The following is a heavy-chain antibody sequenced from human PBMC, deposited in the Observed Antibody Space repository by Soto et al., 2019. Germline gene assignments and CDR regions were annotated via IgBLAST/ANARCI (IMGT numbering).Heavy chain of an antibody. D-gene: IGHD4-17*01. Sequence: ASVKVSCKASGYTFTSYAMHWVRQAPGQRLEWMGWINTGNGNTKYSQKFQGRVTITRDTSASTAYMELSSLRSEDTAVYYCARAKTKVVTPLDYWGQGTLVTVSS. J-gene: IGHJ4*02. CDR2: INTGNGNT. CDR3: ARAKTKVVTPLDY. CDR1: GYTFTSYA. V-gene: IGHV1-3*04.